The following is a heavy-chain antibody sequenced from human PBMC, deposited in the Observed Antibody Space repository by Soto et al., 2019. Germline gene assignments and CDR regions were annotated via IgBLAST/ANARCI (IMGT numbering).Heavy chain of an antibody. Sequence: ETLSLTCTVSGDSINSYYWSWIRQPAGKGLEWIGRIYTSGSTNYNPSLKSRVTMSVDTSKNQFSLKLNSVTAADTAVYYCARELMTYYDFWSGSNPAGMDVWGQGTTVTVSS. V-gene: IGHV4-4*07. CDR1: GDSINSYY. D-gene: IGHD3-3*01. CDR3: ARELMTYYDFWSGSNPAGMDV. CDR2: IYTSGST. J-gene: IGHJ6*02.